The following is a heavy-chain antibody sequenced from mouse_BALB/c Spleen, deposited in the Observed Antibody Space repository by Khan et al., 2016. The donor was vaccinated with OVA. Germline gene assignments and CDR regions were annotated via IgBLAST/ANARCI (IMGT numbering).Heavy chain of an antibody. CDR2: IYPGSDIT. D-gene: IGHD2-10*02. CDR3: ARAGYGTFAY. Sequence: QVQLQQSGPELVKPGASVKMSCKASGYTFTDYIINWVKQRTGQGLEWIGDIYPGSDITYYNEKFKAKATLTADKSSNTVYMQLSSLTSEDSAVDYCARAGYGTFAYWGQGTLVTVSA. J-gene: IGHJ3*01. CDR1: GYTFTDYI. V-gene: IGHV1-77*01.